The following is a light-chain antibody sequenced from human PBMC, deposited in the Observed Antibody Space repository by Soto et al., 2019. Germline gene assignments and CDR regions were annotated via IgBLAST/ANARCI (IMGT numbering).Light chain of an antibody. CDR2: GAS. Sequence: EIVLTQSPGTLSLSPGESATLSCRASQSVSNNYLAWYQQKPGQAPRLLIYGASNRATGIPDMFSGSGSGTEFTLTISRLEPEDFAVYYCQQYGSSVTFGQVTKVELK. CDR3: QQYGSSVT. CDR1: QSVSNNY. V-gene: IGKV3-20*01. J-gene: IGKJ1*01.